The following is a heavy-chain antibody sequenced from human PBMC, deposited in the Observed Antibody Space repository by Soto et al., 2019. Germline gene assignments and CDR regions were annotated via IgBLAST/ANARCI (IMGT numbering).Heavy chain of an antibody. D-gene: IGHD2-15*01. CDR2: ISFDGSEK. CDR1: GFTFSLYG. Sequence: QVQLVESGGGVVQPGRSLRLSCAASGFTFSLYGMHWVSHAPGQGLEWVAMISFDGSEKYYTDSVKGRFHISRDSSKNTMYLQLDSLRVEAAAVCYCARDRRLYSSADFDIWGQGTTVTVSS. J-gene: IGHJ3*02. CDR3: ARDRRLYSSADFDI. V-gene: IGHV3-30*03.